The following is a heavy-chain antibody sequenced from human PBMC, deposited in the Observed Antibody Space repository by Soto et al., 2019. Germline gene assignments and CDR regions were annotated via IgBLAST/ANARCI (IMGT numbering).Heavy chain of an antibody. CDR3: ARALKALEFRSSSYYFDY. CDR2: TYYTSKWYN. D-gene: IGHD6-6*01. V-gene: IGHV6-1*01. Sequence: SPTLSLTCAISGDSVSNHSAAWNWIRQSPSRGLEWLGRTYYTSKWYNDYAVSVKSRITINPDTSKNQFSLQLNSVTSEDTAVYYCARALKALEFRSSSYYFDYWGQGTLVTVSS. CDR1: GDSVSNHSAA. J-gene: IGHJ4*02.